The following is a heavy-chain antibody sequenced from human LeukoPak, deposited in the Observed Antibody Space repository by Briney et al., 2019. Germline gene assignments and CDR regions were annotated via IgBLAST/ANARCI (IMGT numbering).Heavy chain of an antibody. J-gene: IGHJ4*02. Sequence: PSETLSLTCTVSGGSISSGSYYWSWIRQPAGKGLEWIGRIYTSGSTNYNPSLKSRVTISVDTSKNQFSLKLSSVTAADTAVYYCARDIAAAAYFDYWGQGTLVTVSS. CDR3: ARDIAAAAYFDY. D-gene: IGHD6-13*01. CDR2: IYTSGST. V-gene: IGHV4-61*02. CDR1: GGSISSGSYY.